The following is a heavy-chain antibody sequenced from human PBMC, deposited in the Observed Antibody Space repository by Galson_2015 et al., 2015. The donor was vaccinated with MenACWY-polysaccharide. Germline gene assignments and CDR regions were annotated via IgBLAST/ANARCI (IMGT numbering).Heavy chain of an antibody. V-gene: IGHV3-74*01. CDR1: GFSFSIYW. CDR2: INADGSAI. D-gene: IGHD2-15*01. Sequence: SLRLSCAASGFSFSIYWMHWVRHAPGKGLVWVARINADGSAIDYADSVRGRFTISRDNVKNTLYLEMNSLRADDTAVYYCTKAGAKYCSGSSCYFNWFDPWGQGTLVTVSS. J-gene: IGHJ5*02. CDR3: TKAGAKYCSGSSCYFNWFDP.